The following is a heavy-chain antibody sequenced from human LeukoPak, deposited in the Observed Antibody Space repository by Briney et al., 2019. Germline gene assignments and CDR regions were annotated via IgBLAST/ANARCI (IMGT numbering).Heavy chain of an antibody. CDR1: GFTFSCYA. V-gene: IGHV3-64*01. J-gene: IGHJ4*02. CDR3: ARGDSGSHLDY. CDR2: ISNNGGST. Sequence: GGSLRLSCVASGFTFSCYAMHWVRQAPGKGLEYVSAISNNGGSTYYANPVKGRFTISRDNSKNTLSLQMGSLRAEDKAVYYCARGDSGSHLDYWGQGSLVTVSS. D-gene: IGHD1-26*01.